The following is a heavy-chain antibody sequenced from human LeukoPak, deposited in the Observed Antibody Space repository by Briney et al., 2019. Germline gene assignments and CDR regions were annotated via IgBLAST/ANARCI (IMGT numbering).Heavy chain of an antibody. CDR1: GGSFSGYY. CDR2: INHSGST. Sequence: SETLSLTCAVYGGSFSGYYWSWIRQPPGKGLEWIGEINHSGSTNYNPSLKSRVTISVDTSKNQFSLKLSSVTAADTAVYYCARDSSRAYDILTGYRSHAFDIWGQGTMVTVSS. V-gene: IGHV4-34*01. D-gene: IGHD3-9*01. CDR3: ARDSSRAYDILTGYRSHAFDI. J-gene: IGHJ3*02.